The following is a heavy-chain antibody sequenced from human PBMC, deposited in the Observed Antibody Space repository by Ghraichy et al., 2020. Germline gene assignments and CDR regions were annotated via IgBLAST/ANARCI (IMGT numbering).Heavy chain of an antibody. J-gene: IGHJ6*02. CDR3: AKDGRNYEYYYGMDV. CDR2: IRYDESNK. Sequence: GGSLRLSCAASGFTFSSYGMHWVRQAPGKGLDWVAFIRYDESNKDYAESVKGRFTISRDNSKNTLYLQMNSQRAEDTVVYYCAKDGRNYEYYYGMDVWGQGTTVTVSS. CDR1: GFTFSSYG. V-gene: IGHV3-30*02. D-gene: IGHD4-11*01.